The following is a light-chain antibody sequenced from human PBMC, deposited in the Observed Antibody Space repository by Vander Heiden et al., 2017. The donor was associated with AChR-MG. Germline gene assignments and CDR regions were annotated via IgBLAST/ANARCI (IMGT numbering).Light chain of an antibody. Sequence: DIQMTQSPSSLTASVGQTVTITCRASETVRNYLNWYQQRAGKAPKLLIYGASNLQSGVSSRFSGSGYGTDFTLTISSLQPDDFATYFCQQCVDVPHTFGQGTKVEIK. CDR3: QQCVDVPHT. V-gene: IGKV1-39*01. J-gene: IGKJ2*01. CDR1: ETVRNY. CDR2: GAS.